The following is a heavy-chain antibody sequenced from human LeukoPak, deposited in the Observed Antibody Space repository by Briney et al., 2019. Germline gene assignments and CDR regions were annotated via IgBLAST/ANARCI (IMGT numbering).Heavy chain of an antibody. D-gene: IGHD3-16*01. J-gene: IGHJ6*02. CDR2: IKHDGSET. Sequence: SCKVSGYTLTELSMHWVRQAPGNGLEWVANIKHDGSETNYVDSVKGRFTISRDNAKNSLHLQMNSLRVEDTAVYYCAKNGGPHGMDVWGQGTTVTVSS. V-gene: IGHV3-7*01. CDR1: GYTLTELS. CDR3: AKNGGPHGMDV.